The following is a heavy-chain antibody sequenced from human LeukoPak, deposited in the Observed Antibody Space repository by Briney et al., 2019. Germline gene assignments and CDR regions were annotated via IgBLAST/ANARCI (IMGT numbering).Heavy chain of an antibody. CDR2: ISSGGSTV. V-gene: IGHV3-48*03. Sequence: FTFXSYEMNWVRQAPGKGLEWVSYISSGGSTVYXADSVKGRFTISRGNAKNSLYLQMNSLRAEDTAVYYCXXXXXXXDXXGXFDYWGXGXLVTVSS. CDR3: XXXXXXXDXXGXFDY. J-gene: IGHJ4*02. CDR1: FTFXSYE.